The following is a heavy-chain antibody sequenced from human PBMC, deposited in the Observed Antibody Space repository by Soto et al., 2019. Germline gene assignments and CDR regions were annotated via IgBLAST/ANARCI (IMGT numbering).Heavy chain of an antibody. CDR3: AKWKWGDGGIGYFDY. CDR2: ISYDGSNK. Sequence: QVQLVESGGGVVQPGRSLRLSCAASGFTFSSYGMHWVRQAPGKGLEWVAVISYDGSNKYYADSVKGRFTISRDNSKNTLHLQMNSLRAEDTAVYYCAKWKWGDGGIGYFDYWGQGTLVTVSS. D-gene: IGHD2-15*01. V-gene: IGHV3-30*18. CDR1: GFTFSSYG. J-gene: IGHJ4*02.